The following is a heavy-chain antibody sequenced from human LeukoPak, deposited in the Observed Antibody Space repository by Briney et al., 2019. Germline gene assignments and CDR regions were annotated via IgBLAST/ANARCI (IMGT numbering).Heavy chain of an antibody. V-gene: IGHV3-30*03. CDR3: ASSRGGGVAAHDY. J-gene: IGHJ4*02. D-gene: IGHD2-15*01. Sequence: GRSLRLSCAASGFTFSSYGMHWVRQAPGKGLEWVAVISYDGSNKYYADSVKGRFTISRDNSKNTLYLQMNSLRAEDTAVYYCASSRGGGVAAHDYWGQGTLVTVSS. CDR1: GFTFSSYG. CDR2: ISYDGSNK.